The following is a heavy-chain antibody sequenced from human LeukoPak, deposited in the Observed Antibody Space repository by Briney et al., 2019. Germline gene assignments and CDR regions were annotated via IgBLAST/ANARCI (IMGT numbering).Heavy chain of an antibody. Sequence: ASVKVSCKASGYTFTSYGISWVREAPGQGLEWMGWISAYNGNTNYAQKLQGRVTMTTDTSTSTAYMELRSLRSDDTAVYYCARDPATVVTLEASGAFDIWGQGTMVTVSS. CDR2: ISAYNGNT. CDR1: GYTFTSYG. CDR3: ARDPATVVTLEASGAFDI. V-gene: IGHV1-18*01. D-gene: IGHD4-23*01. J-gene: IGHJ3*02.